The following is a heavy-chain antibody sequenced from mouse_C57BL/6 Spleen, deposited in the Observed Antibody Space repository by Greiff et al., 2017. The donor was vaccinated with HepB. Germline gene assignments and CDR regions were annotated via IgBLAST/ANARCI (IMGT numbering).Heavy chain of an antibody. CDR3: ARWGTIYYGIWYFDV. CDR2: ISYDGSN. CDR1: GYSITSGYY. J-gene: IGHJ1*03. Sequence: EVQLQESGPGLVKPSQSLSLTCSVTGYSITSGYYWNWIRQLPGNKLEWMGYISYDGSNNYNPSLKNRNSITRDTSKNQFFLKLNSVTTEDTATYYCARWGTIYYGIWYFDVWGTGTTVTVSS. D-gene: IGHD2-1*01. V-gene: IGHV3-6*01.